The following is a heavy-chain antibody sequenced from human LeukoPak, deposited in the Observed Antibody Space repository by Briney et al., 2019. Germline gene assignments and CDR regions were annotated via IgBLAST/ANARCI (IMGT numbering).Heavy chain of an antibody. D-gene: IGHD6-6*01. V-gene: IGHV6-1*01. CDR1: GDSVSSDNAA. CDR2: TYYRSRYYT. CDR3: ARDRIRGSSSSWGGGFDY. J-gene: IGHJ4*02. Sequence: PSQTLSLTCAISGDSVSSDNAAWHWIRQSPSRGLEWLGRTYYRSRYYTDYALSLKGRIAINPDTSKNQFSLQLNSVTPEDTAVYYCARDRIRGSSSSWGGGFDYWGQGALVTVSS.